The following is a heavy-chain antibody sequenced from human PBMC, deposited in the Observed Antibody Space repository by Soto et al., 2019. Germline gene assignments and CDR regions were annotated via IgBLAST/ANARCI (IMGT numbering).Heavy chain of an antibody. CDR2: ISPKSTFR. J-gene: IGHJ4*02. D-gene: IGHD2-21*01. Sequence: GGSLRLSCATSGFPFNDYYMTWIRQAPGKGLEWLSHISPKSTFRNYADSVKGRFTISRDNTESSLFLQMNSLGVDDTAVYSCVRGGGGGLFEHWGQGVLVTVSS. CDR1: GFPFNDYY. V-gene: IGHV3-11*06. CDR3: VRGGGGGLFEH.